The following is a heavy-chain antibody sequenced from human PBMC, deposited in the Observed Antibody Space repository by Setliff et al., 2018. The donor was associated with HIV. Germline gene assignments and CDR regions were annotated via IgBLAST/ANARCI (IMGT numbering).Heavy chain of an antibody. CDR2: INPSGGSK. V-gene: IGHV1-46*01. CDR3: ARSAWIQLWSPPDY. Sequence: ASVKVSCKASGYTFSSYYMHWVRQAPGQGLEWMGIINPSGGSKSYAQKFQGGVTMTRDTSTSTVYMELSSLRSEDTAVYYCARSAWIQLWSPPDYWGQGTLVTVSS. D-gene: IGHD5-18*01. J-gene: IGHJ4*02. CDR1: GYTFSSYY.